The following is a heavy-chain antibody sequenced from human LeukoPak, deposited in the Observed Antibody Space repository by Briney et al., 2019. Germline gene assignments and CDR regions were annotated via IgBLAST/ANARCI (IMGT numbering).Heavy chain of an antibody. CDR1: GYTFTSYA. CDR3: ARALGYCSGGSCHDWFDP. CDR2: INAGNGNT. J-gene: IGHJ5*02. V-gene: IGHV1-3*01. D-gene: IGHD2-15*01. Sequence: ASVKVSCKASGYTFTSYAMHWVRQAPGQRLEWMAWINAGNGNTKYSQKFQGRVTITRDTSASTAYMELSSLRSEVTAVYYCARALGYCSGGSCHDWFDPWGQGTLVTVSS.